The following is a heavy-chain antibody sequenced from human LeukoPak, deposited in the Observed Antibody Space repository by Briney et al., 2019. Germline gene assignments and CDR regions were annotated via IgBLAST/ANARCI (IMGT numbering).Heavy chain of an antibody. J-gene: IGHJ5*02. CDR2: ISYDGSNK. CDR3: AKGYSSGPGWFDP. D-gene: IGHD6-19*01. Sequence: GSLRLSCAASGFTFSSYGMHWVRQAPGKGLEWVAVISYDGSNKYYADSVKGRFTISRDNTKNTLYLQMNSLRAEDTAVYYCAKGYSSGPGWFDPWGQGTLVTASS. V-gene: IGHV3-30*18. CDR1: GFTFSSYG.